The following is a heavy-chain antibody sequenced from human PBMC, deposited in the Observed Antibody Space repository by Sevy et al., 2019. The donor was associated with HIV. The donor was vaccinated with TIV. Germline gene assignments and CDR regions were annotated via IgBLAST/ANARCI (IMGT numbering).Heavy chain of an antibody. CDR3: AGGPLSGSSSWYYYYYGMDV. J-gene: IGHJ6*02. Sequence: ASVKVSCKASGYTFTSYDINWVRQATGQGLEWMGWMNPNRGNTGYAQKFQGRATMPRNTSISTAYMELSSLRSEDTAVYYCAGGPLSGSSSWYYYYYGMDVWGQGTTVTVSS. CDR2: MNPNRGNT. D-gene: IGHD6-13*01. CDR1: GYTFTSYD. V-gene: IGHV1-8*01.